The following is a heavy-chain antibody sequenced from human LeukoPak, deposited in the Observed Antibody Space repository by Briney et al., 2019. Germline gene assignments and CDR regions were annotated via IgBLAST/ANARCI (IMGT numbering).Heavy chain of an antibody. CDR3: ASLDF. CDR2: IYYNGNT. J-gene: IGHJ4*02. CDR1: GGSFSSYY. Sequence: SETLSLTCTVSGGSFSSYYWSWIRQPPGKGLEWIGYIYYNGNTNYNPSLKRRVTISVDTSRNQFSLKLTSVTAADTAVYYCASLDFWGKGTLVTVSS. V-gene: IGHV4-59*01.